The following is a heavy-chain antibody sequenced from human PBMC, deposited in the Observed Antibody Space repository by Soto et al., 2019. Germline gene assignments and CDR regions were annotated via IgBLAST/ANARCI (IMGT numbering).Heavy chain of an antibody. J-gene: IGHJ6*02. CDR2: ISYDRSNK. V-gene: IGHV3-30*03. D-gene: IGHD1-26*01. CDR3: AILCSGSYYYYYYYGMDV. CDR1: GFTFSSYG. Sequence: GGSLRLSCAASGFTFSSYGMHWVRQAPGKGLKWVAVISYDRSNKYYTDYEKGRITISRDNSKNTLYLQMNNLRAEDTSVFFCAILCSGSYYYYYYYGMDVWGQGTTVTFSS.